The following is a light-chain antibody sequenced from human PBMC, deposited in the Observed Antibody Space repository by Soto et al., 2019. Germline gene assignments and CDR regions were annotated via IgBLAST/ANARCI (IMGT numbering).Light chain of an antibody. J-gene: IGKJ1*01. CDR2: DAS. Sequence: EIVLTQSPATLSLSPGERATLSCRASQSVSSYLAWYQQKPGQAPRLLIYDASNRATGIPGRFSGSGSGTDFTLTISSLEPEDFAVYYCQQRGNWPWTFGQGTQVDIK. CDR1: QSVSSY. V-gene: IGKV3-11*01. CDR3: QQRGNWPWT.